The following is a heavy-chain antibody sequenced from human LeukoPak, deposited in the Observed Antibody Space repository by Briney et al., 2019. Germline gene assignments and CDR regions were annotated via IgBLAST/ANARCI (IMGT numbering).Heavy chain of an antibody. V-gene: IGHV4-39*01. CDR1: GGSISSSNYN. J-gene: IGHJ4*02. CDR3: ARLGDSYATDY. CDR2: IYYSGST. Sequence: SETLSLTCTVSGGSISSSNYNWGWIRQPPGKGLEWVGSIYYSGSTYYNPSLKSRVTISVDTSKNQFSLKLSSVTAADTAVYYCARLGDSYATDYWGQGTLVTVSS. D-gene: IGHD5-18*01.